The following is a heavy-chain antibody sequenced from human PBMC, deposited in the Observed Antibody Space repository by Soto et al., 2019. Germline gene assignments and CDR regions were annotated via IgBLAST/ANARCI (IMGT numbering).Heavy chain of an antibody. J-gene: IGHJ6*02. CDR2: IIPIFGTA. CDR3: ARRVTTSYYYGMDV. D-gene: IGHD4-17*01. Sequence: QGQLVQSGAEVKKPGSSVKVSCKASGGTFRSYAISWVRQPPGQGLEWMGGIIPIFGTANYAQKFQGRVTITADESTSTAYMELSSLRSEDTAVYYCARRVTTSYYYGMDVWGQGTTVTVSS. CDR1: GGTFRSYA. V-gene: IGHV1-69*01.